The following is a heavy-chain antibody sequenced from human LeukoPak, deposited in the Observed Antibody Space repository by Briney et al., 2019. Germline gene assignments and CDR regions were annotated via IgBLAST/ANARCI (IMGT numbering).Heavy chain of an antibody. CDR1: GFTFSNYD. J-gene: IGHJ2*01. CDR2: IDTAGET. Sequence: PGGSLRLSCAASGFTFSNYDMHWVRQAAGEGLEWVSAIDTAGETYFPGSVKGRFTISRENAINSLYLQMNSLRAEDTAVYYCARTTVTSGPYWYFDLWGRGTLVTVSS. V-gene: IGHV3-13*01. D-gene: IGHD4-17*01. CDR3: ARTTVTSGPYWYFDL.